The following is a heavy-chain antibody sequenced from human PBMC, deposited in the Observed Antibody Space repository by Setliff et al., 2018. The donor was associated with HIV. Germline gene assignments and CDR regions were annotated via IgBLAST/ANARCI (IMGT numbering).Heavy chain of an antibody. J-gene: IGHJ5*02. CDR3: ARRIDDSGSFPDKNWFDT. CDR2: IFSSGST. V-gene: IGHV4-4*09. D-gene: IGHD3-10*01. CDR1: GDSISSYS. Sequence: SETLFLTCTVSGDSISSYSWNWIRQSPGGGLEWIGFIFSSGSTKYNPSLQSRVTMSIDTSKNQFSLRLTSVTAADTAVYYCARRIDDSGSFPDKNWFDTWGQGSLVTVSS.